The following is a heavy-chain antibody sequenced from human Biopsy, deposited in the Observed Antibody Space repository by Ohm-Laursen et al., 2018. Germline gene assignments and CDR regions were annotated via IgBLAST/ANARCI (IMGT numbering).Heavy chain of an antibody. CDR3: ARYASYSGNYGHFDY. CDR1: GGAFTTYA. D-gene: IGHD1-26*01. CDR2: VIPVFGTT. J-gene: IGHJ4*02. Sequence: SSVKVSCKSSGGAFTTYAIGWVRQAPGQGLEWMGKVIPVFGTTDYAQNFQGRLTLTADESTSTAYMDLTGLRSDDTGIYYCARYASYSGNYGHFDYWGQGTLVTVSS. V-gene: IGHV1-69*15.